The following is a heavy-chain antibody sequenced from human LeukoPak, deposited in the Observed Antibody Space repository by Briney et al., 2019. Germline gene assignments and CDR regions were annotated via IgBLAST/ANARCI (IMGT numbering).Heavy chain of an antibody. Sequence: SETLSLTCTVSGGSISSSSYYWGWIRQPPGKGLEWIGSIYYSGSTYYNPSLKSRVTISVDTSKNQFSLKLSSVTAADTAVYYCARGRYYDFWSGYSYYFDYWGQGTLVTVSS. CDR3: ARGRYYDFWSGYSYYFDY. J-gene: IGHJ4*02. V-gene: IGHV4-39*07. CDR1: GGSISSSSYY. CDR2: IYYSGST. D-gene: IGHD3-3*01.